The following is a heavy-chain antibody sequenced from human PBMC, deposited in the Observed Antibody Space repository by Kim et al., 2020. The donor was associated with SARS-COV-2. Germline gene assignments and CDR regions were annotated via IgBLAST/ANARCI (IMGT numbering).Heavy chain of an antibody. CDR3: GGCSSTSCYYYYGMDV. J-gene: IGHJ6*02. CDR2: IYYSGST. D-gene: IGHD2-2*01. CDR1: GGSISSSSYY. V-gene: IGHV4-39*01. Sequence: SETLSLTCPVSGGSISSSSYYWGWIRQPPGKGLEWIGSIYYSGSTYYNPSLKSRVTISVDTSKNQFSLKLSSVTAADTAVYYCGGCSSTSCYYYYGMDVWGQGTTVTVSS.